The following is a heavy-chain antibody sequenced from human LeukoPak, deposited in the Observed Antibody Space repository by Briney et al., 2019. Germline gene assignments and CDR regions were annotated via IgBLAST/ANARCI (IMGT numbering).Heavy chain of an antibody. CDR1: GFSLSTSGLC. CDR2: IDWDDDK. V-gene: IGHV2-70*20. J-gene: IGHJ5*02. Sequence: RESGPALVKPTQTLTLTCTFSGFSLSTSGLCVSWVRQPPGKALEWLALIDWDDDKYYSTPLKTRLTISKDTSKNQVVLTMTNMDPVDTATYYCARMWVLRFLEWLPPEGWFDPWGQGTLVTVSS. CDR3: ARMWVLRFLEWLPPEGWFDP. D-gene: IGHD3-3*01.